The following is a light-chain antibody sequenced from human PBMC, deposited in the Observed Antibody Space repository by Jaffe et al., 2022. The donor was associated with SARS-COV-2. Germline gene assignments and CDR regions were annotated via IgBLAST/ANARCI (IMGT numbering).Light chain of an antibody. J-gene: IGLJ2*01. CDR3: AIWDDTLSGPV. V-gene: IGLV1-44*01. CDR2: YNN. CDR1: VSNIGSNT. Sequence: QSVLTQSPSASGTPGQRVTISCSGSVSNIGSNTVNWYQQVPGTAPKLLIYYNNLRPSGVPDRFSGSRSGTSASLVISGLQSEDEADYYCAIWDDTLSGPVFGGGTKLTVL.